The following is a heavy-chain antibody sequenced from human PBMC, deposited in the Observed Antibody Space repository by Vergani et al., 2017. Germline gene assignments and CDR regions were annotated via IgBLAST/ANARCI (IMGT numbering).Heavy chain of an antibody. CDR2: IKSDGSIT. CDR3: ARSRIYYGAGSPDY. CDR1: GFSFNSYW. J-gene: IGHJ4*02. V-gene: IGHV3-74*03. Sequence: DVHLAESGGGFFQPGGSLRLSCSASGFSFNSYWMHWVRQVPGKGLLWVSRIKSDGSITAYADSVKGRFTISRDNAQNTLYLQMNSLRVEDTGVYYCARSRIYYGAGSPDYWGQGTLVTVSS. D-gene: IGHD3-10*01.